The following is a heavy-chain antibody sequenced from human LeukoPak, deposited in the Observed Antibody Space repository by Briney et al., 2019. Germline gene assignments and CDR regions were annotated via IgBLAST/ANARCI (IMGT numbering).Heavy chain of an antibody. J-gene: IGHJ4*02. Sequence: GGSLRLSCAASGFTFTNYSMNWVRQAPGKGLEWVSSISSLSNYIYYADSVKGRFTISRDNAKNSLYLQMNSLRAEDTAVYYCARDPLYDSSGDFDYWGQGTLVTVSS. CDR3: ARDPLYDSSGDFDY. CDR1: GFTFTNYS. CDR2: ISSLSNYI. D-gene: IGHD3-22*01. V-gene: IGHV3-21*01.